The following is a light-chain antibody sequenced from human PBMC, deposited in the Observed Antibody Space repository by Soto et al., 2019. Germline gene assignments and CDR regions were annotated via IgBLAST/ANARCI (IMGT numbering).Light chain of an antibody. V-gene: IGLV1-44*01. CDR3: AAWDGSLKGYV. Sequence: QSVLTQPPSTSGTPGQRVTIPCSGSSSNIGSNTVNWYQQLPGTAPKLLIYRNNQRPSGVPDRFSGSKSGTSASLATSGLQSEDEADYYCAAWDGSLKGYVFATGTRSPS. CDR1: SSNIGSNT. J-gene: IGLJ1*01. CDR2: RNN.